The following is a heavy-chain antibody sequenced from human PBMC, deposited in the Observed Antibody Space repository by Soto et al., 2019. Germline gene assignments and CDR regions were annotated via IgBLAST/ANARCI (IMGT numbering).Heavy chain of an antibody. CDR2: IYYSGST. J-gene: IGHJ4*02. D-gene: IGHD3-22*01. V-gene: IGHV4-30-4*01. CDR1: GFSISSGDYY. CDR3: ARGSYYYDSSGYYHY. Sequence: PSETLSLTCTVSGFSISSGDYYWSWIRQPPGKGLGWIGSIYYSGSTYYNPSLKSRVTISVDTSKNQFSLKLSSVTAADTAVYYCARGSYYYDSSGYYHYRGQGTLVTVSS.